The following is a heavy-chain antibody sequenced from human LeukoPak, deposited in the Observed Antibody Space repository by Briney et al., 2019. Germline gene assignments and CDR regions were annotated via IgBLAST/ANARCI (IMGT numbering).Heavy chain of an antibody. D-gene: IGHD3-16*01. Sequence: SVKVSCKASGGTFSNYAISWVRQAPGQGLEWMGGIIPIFGTANYAQKFRGRVTITADKSTRTAYMELSSLRSDDTALYYCTRGSSWAYWGDSWGQGTLITVSS. CDR2: IIPIFGTA. V-gene: IGHV1-69*06. J-gene: IGHJ4*02. CDR3: TRGSSWAYWGDS. CDR1: GGTFSNYA.